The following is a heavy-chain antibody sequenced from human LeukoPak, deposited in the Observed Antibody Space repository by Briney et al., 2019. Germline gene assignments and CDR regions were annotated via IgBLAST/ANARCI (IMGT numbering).Heavy chain of an antibody. CDR2: ISSNGVST. CDR3: ASGLLRFLEWFPHYYMDV. V-gene: IGHV3-64*01. D-gene: IGHD3-3*01. CDR1: GFTFSRYP. Sequence: PGGSLRLSCAASGFTFSRYPMHWVRQAPGKGLEYVSGISSNGVSTYYANSAKGRFTISRDNSKGTLYLQMGSLRPDDMAVYYCASGLLRFLEWFPHYYMDVWGKGTTVTVSS. J-gene: IGHJ6*03.